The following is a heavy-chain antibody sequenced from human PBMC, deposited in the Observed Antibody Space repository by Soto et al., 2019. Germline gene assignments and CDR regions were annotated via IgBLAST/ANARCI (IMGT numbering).Heavy chain of an antibody. CDR3: ATGGIYYEA. CDR2: IRSSGRSI. Sequence: SLRFSCVGSAFTFSRYEMNWVRQAPGKGLEWGSNIRSSGRSINYADSVKGRFTISTDNAKKSLYLQMDSLRAEDTGVYYCATGGIYYEAWAQGTLVTVSS. J-gene: IGHJ5*02. CDR1: AFTFSRYE. D-gene: IGHD1-26*01. V-gene: IGHV3-48*03.